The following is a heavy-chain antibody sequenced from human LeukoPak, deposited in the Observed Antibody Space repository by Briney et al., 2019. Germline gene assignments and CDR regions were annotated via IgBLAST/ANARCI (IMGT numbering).Heavy chain of an antibody. CDR3: ASRAHFWSGPGG. CDR1: GFTFSTYW. Sequence: GGSLRLSCAASGFTFSTYWLSWVRQAPGKGLEWVANIKQDGSEKYYVDSVKGRFTISRDNAKNSLSLQMNSLRAEDTAVYYCASRAHFWSGPGGWGQGTLVTVSS. D-gene: IGHD3-3*02. J-gene: IGHJ4*02. CDR2: IKQDGSEK. V-gene: IGHV3-7*01.